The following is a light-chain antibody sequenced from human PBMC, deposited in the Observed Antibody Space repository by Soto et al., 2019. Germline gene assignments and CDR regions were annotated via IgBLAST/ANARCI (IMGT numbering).Light chain of an antibody. Sequence: DIPMTQSPSSLSASVGDRVTITCRASQSISNYLNWYQQKPGKAPKLLIYAASSLQGDVPSRFSGSGSGTDFTLTIISLQPDDFATYYCQQSYSTPLTFGPGTKVDIK. J-gene: IGKJ3*01. CDR3: QQSYSTPLT. CDR2: AAS. CDR1: QSISNY. V-gene: IGKV1-39*01.